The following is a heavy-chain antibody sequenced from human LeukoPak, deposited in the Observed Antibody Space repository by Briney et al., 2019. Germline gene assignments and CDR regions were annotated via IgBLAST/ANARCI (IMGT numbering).Heavy chain of an antibody. Sequence: GGSLRLSCVASGFTFSSYAMSWVRQAPGKGLEWVSAISGSGGSTYYADSVKGRFTISRDNSKNTLYLQMNSLRAEDTAVYYCANQTYCSSTSCHIGPDYWGQGTLVTVSS. CDR2: ISGSGGST. CDR1: GFTFSSYA. CDR3: ANQTYCSSTSCHIGPDY. J-gene: IGHJ4*02. V-gene: IGHV3-23*01. D-gene: IGHD2-2*02.